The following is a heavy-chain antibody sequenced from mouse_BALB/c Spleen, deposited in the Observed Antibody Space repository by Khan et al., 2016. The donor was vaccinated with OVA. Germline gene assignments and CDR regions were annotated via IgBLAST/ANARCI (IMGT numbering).Heavy chain of an antibody. V-gene: IGHV3-2*02. D-gene: IGHD3-1*01. CDR1: GYSITSGYG. CDR2: ISYSGST. Sequence: EVKLLESGPGLVKPSQSLSLTCTVTGYSITSGYGWNWIRHFPGNKLEWMGYISYSGSTNYNPSLKSRISITRDTSKNQFFLQVNSVTTEDTATYYCARRARIKYWGQGTTLTVSS. J-gene: IGHJ2*01. CDR3: ARRARIKY.